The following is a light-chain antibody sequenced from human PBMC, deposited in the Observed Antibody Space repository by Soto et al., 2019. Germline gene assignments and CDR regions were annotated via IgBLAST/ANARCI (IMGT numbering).Light chain of an antibody. V-gene: IGKV1-5*03. CDR2: KAS. CDR1: QSISKW. CDR3: QHYNSYSEA. Sequence: DIQMTQSPSTLSASKGDIVTITCRASQSISKWLAWHQQKPGKAPKLLIYKASTLKSGVPSRFSGSGSGTEFTLTISSLQPDDFATYYCQHYNSYSEAFGQGTKVDIK. J-gene: IGKJ1*01.